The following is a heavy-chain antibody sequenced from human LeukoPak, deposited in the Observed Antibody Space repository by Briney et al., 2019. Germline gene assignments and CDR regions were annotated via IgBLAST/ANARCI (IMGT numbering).Heavy chain of an antibody. V-gene: IGHV1-2*02. CDR2: INPNSGGT. CDR1: GYTFTGYY. J-gene: IGHJ4*02. Sequence: ASVKVSCKAFGYTFTGYYMHWVRQAPGQGPEWMGWINPNSGGTNYAQKFQGRVTMTRDTSISTAYMELSRLRSDDTAVYYCARASGELHLGYWGQGTLVTVSS. D-gene: IGHD1-26*01. CDR3: ARASGELHLGY.